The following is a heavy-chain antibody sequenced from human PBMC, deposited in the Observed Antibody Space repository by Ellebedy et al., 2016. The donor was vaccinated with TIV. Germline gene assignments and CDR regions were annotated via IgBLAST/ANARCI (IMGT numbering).Heavy chain of an antibody. D-gene: IGHD3-16*01. Sequence: GESLKISXAASGFTFSNVWMSWVRQAPGKGLEWVGRIKSKTDGGTTDYAAPVKGRFTISRDDSKNTLYLQMNSLKTEDTAVYYCTTDSLGSDYWGQGTLVTVSS. V-gene: IGHV3-15*01. CDR2: IKSKTDGGTT. CDR3: TTDSLGSDY. CDR1: GFTFSNVW. J-gene: IGHJ4*02.